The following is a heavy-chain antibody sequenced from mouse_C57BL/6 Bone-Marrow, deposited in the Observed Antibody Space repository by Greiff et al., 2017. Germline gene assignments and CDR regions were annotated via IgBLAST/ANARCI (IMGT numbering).Heavy chain of an antibody. CDR2: INPNNGGT. Sequence: EVQLQQSGPELVKPGASVKISCKASGYTFTDYYMNWVKQSHGKSLEWIGDINPNNGGTSYNQKFKGKATLTVDKSSSTAYMELRSLTSEDAAVYYCARQVFAYGGQGTLVTVSA. CDR3: ARQVFAY. V-gene: IGHV1-26*01. J-gene: IGHJ3*01. CDR1: GYTFTDYY. D-gene: IGHD2-14*01.